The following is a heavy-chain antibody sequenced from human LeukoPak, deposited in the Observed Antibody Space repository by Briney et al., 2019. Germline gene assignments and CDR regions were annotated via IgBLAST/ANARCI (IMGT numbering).Heavy chain of an antibody. D-gene: IGHD7-27*01. Sequence: SETLSLTCTVSGYSISSGSYWDWIRQPPGKGLEWIGSIYHSGRTYYNPSLESRRTLPVDTSENPFSSRLASVPSARTAVSFRASSSNWGPPGMDVWGKGTTVTVSS. V-gene: IGHV4-38-2*02. CDR1: GYSISSGSY. J-gene: IGHJ6*03. CDR2: IYHSGRT. CDR3: ASSSNWGPPGMDV.